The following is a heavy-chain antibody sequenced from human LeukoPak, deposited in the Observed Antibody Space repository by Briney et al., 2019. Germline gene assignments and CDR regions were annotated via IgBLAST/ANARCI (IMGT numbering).Heavy chain of an antibody. Sequence: GASVKVSCKASGGTFSSYAISWVRQAPGQGLEWMGGIIPIFGTANYAQKFQGRVTITADESTSTAYMELSSLRSEDTAVYYCARARYYDILTGYSVLNYYYYGMDVWGQGTTVTVSS. J-gene: IGHJ6*02. CDR2: IIPIFGTA. V-gene: IGHV1-69*01. D-gene: IGHD3-9*01. CDR1: GGTFSSYA. CDR3: ARARYYDILTGYSVLNYYYYGMDV.